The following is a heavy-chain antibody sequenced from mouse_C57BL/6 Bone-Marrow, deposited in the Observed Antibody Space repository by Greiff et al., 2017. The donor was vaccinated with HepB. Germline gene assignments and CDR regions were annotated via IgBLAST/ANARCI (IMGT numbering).Heavy chain of an antibody. D-gene: IGHD1-1*01. CDR3: ARRRYYGSSLSFDY. J-gene: IGHJ2*01. CDR2: INPNNGGT. Sequence: EVQLQQSGPELVKPGASVKISCKASGYTFTDYYMNWVKQSHGKSLEWIGDINPNNGGTSYNQKFKGKATLTVDKSSSTAYMELRSLTSDDSAVYYCARRRYYGSSLSFDYWGQGTTLTVSS. CDR1: GYTFTDYY. V-gene: IGHV1-26*01.